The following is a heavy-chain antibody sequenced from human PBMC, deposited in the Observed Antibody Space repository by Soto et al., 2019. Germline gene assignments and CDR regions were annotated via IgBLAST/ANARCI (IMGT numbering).Heavy chain of an antibody. D-gene: IGHD2-21*01. CDR2: SRDKAQGYSI. CDR1: GFTLSDHY. Sequence: EVQLVESGGGLVQPGGSLRLSCAGSGFTLSDHYIDWVRQAPGKGLEWVGRSRDKAQGYSITYAASVKGRFTTSRDESKNSVYLQMNSLKTEDTAVYYCARSLWSPYFYYGLDVWGHGTTVTVSS. CDR3: ARSLWSPYFYYGLDV. V-gene: IGHV3-72*01. J-gene: IGHJ6*02.